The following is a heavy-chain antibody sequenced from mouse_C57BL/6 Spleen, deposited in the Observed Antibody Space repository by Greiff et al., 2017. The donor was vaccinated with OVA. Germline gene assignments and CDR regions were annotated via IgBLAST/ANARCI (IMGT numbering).Heavy chain of an antibody. CDR3: AISSGYYAMDY. CDR1: GFTFTDYY. V-gene: IGHV7-3*01. Sequence: EVNLVESGGGLVQPGGSLSLSCAASGFTFTDYYMSWVRQPPGKALEWLGFIRNKANGYTTEYSASVKGRFTISRDNSQSILYLQMNALRAEDSATYYCAISSGYYAMDYWGQGTSVTVSS. J-gene: IGHJ4*01. CDR2: IRNKANGYTT. D-gene: IGHD1-3*01.